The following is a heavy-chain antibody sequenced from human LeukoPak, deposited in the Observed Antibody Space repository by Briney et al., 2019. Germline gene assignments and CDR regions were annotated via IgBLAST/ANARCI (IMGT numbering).Heavy chain of an antibody. CDR3: VSNSSSSPWFDP. CDR2: VYYTGGT. V-gene: IGHV4-39*02. D-gene: IGHD6-6*01. Sequence: SEALSLTCTVPGGSISSYTHYWGWIRQPPGKGLEWIATVYYTGGTYYNPSLKGRVTISIDTSRHHFSLKLTSVIAADTAMYYCVSNSSSSPWFDPWGQGTLVTVSS. J-gene: IGHJ5*02. CDR1: GGSISSYTHY.